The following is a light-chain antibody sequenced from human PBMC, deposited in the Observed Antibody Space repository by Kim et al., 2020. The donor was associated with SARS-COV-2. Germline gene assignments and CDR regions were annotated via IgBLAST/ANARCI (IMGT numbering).Light chain of an antibody. CDR3: QVWDSSGDHPV. J-gene: IGLJ3*02. CDR1: NIESKS. V-gene: IGLV3-21*04. Sequence: PGNAATSTSEGNNIESKSVNWYKRKPGQAPVMVFFYDVDRPSGIPERFSGSNSGNMATLTISGVEAGDEADYSCQVWDSSGDHPVFGRGTQLTVL. CDR2: YDV.